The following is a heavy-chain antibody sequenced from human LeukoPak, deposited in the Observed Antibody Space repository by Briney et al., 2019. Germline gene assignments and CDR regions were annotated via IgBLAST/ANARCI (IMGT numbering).Heavy chain of an antibody. Sequence: ASVTVSCKVSGYTLTELSMHWVRQAPGKGLEWTGGFDPEDGETIYAQKFQGRVTMTEDTSTDTAYMELSSLRSEDTAVYYCATVDYYDSSGYHNWFDPWGQGTLVTVSS. J-gene: IGHJ5*02. CDR1: GYTLTELS. CDR2: FDPEDGET. CDR3: ATVDYYDSSGYHNWFDP. D-gene: IGHD3-22*01. V-gene: IGHV1-24*01.